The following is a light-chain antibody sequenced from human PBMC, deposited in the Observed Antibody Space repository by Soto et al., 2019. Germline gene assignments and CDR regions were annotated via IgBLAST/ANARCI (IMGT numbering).Light chain of an antibody. Sequence: QSALTQPASVSGAPGQRVTISCPGSSSNIGAGYEVHWFQQLPGTAPKLLIYGNTNRPSGVPDRFSGSKSDTSASLAITGLQPEDEADYYCQSYDSSLSVLYVFGTGTKVTVL. CDR2: GNT. V-gene: IGLV1-40*01. J-gene: IGLJ1*01. CDR3: QSYDSSLSVLYV. CDR1: SSNIGAGYE.